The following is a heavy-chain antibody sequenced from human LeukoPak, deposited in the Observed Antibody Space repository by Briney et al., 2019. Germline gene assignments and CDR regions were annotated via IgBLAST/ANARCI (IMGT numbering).Heavy chain of an antibody. CDR1: GGTFSSYD. CDR2: IIPIYGTV. V-gene: IGHV1-69*13. CDR3: ARAANTHYYDSSGYYYYYYYMDV. Sequence: ASVKVSCKASGGTFSSYDISWVRQAPGQGLEWMGGIIPIYGTVNYAQKFQGRVTITADESTSTAYMELSSLRSEDTAVYYCARAANTHYYDSSGYYYYYYYMDVWGKGTTVTISS. J-gene: IGHJ6*03. D-gene: IGHD3-22*01.